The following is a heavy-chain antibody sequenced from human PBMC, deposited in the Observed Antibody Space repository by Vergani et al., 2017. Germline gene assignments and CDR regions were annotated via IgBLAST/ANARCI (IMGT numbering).Heavy chain of an antibody. CDR1: GFTFSSYA. V-gene: IGHV3-30-3*01. CDR3: ARSRGGYSPLWGGRFDY. Sequence: QVQLVESGGGVVQPGRSLRLSCAASGFTFSSYAMHWVRQAPGKGLEWVAVISYDGSNKYYADSVKGRFTISRDNSKNTLYLQMNSLRAEDTAVYYCARSRGGYSPLWGGRFDYWGQGTLVTVSS. D-gene: IGHD5-18*01. CDR2: ISYDGSNK. J-gene: IGHJ4*02.